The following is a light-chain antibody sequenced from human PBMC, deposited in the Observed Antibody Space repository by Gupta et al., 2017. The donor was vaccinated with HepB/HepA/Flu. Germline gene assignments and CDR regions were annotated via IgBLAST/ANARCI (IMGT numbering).Light chain of an antibody. Sequence: QSVLTPPPSVSAAPGQRVTISCPGSSSNIGAGYDVHWYQQLPGTAPKLLIYGNSNRPSGVPDRFSGSKSGTSASLAITGLQAEDEADYYCQSYDSSLSGSYVFGTGTKVTVL. V-gene: IGLV1-40*01. CDR1: SSNIGAGYD. CDR3: QSYDSSLSGSYV. J-gene: IGLJ1*01. CDR2: GNS.